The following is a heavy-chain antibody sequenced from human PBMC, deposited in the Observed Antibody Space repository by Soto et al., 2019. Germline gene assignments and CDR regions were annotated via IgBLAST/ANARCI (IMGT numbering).Heavy chain of an antibody. CDR2: ISSSDGST. D-gene: IGHD3-3*01. CDR1: GFTFANFA. CDR3: AKDGRYDFWSGYSNWFDP. J-gene: IGHJ5*02. Sequence: EVQLLESGGGLVQPGGPLRLSCAASGFTFANFAMSWVRQAPGKGLEWVSAISSSDGSTYYADSVKGRFTISRDNSKNTLYLQMNGLRAEDTAVYYCAKDGRYDFWSGYSNWFDPWGQGTPVTVSS. V-gene: IGHV3-23*01.